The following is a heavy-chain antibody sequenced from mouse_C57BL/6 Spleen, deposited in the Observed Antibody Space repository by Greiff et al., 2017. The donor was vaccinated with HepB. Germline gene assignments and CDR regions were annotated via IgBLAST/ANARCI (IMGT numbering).Heavy chain of an antibody. CDR3: ARSPYYGYYAMDY. V-gene: IGHV1-61*01. Sequence: QVQLQQPGAELVRPGSSVKLSCKASGYTFTSYWMDWVKQRPGQGLEWIGNIYPSDSETHYNQKFKDKATLTVYKSSSTAYMLLSSLTSEDSAVYYCARSPYYGYYAMDYWGQGTSVTVSS. D-gene: IGHD1-2*01. J-gene: IGHJ4*01. CDR1: GYTFTSYW. CDR2: IYPSDSET.